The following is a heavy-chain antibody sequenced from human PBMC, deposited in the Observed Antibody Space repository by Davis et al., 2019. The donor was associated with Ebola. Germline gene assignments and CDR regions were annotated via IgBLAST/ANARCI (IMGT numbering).Heavy chain of an antibody. CDR1: GGTFSSYA. V-gene: IGHV1-69*04. Sequence: SVQVSCKASGGTFSSYAISWVRQPPGQGLEWMGRIIPILGIPNHAQKFQGRVTITADKSTSTAYMELSSLRSEDTAVYYCARGTGTLDDYWGQGTLVTVSS. CDR2: IIPILGIP. D-gene: IGHD4-11*01. CDR3: ARGTGTLDDY. J-gene: IGHJ4*02.